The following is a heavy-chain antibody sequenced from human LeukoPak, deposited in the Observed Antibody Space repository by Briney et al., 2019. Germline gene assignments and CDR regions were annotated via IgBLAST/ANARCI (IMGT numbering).Heavy chain of an antibody. Sequence: GGSLRLSCATSGLTFRNAWMSWVRQAPGKGLEWVGRIKSHTDGGTTDYAAPVKGRFTISRDDSKNTLYLQMNSLKTEDTAVYYCTTDRRSGSDSYYFEYWGQGTLVTVSS. CDR2: IKSHTDGGTT. D-gene: IGHD1-26*01. J-gene: IGHJ4*02. CDR1: GLTFRNAW. CDR3: TTDRRSGSDSYYFEY. V-gene: IGHV3-15*01.